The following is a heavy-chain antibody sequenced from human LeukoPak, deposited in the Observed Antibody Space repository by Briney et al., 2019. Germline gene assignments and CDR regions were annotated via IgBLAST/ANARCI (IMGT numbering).Heavy chain of an antibody. D-gene: IGHD1-1*01. CDR3: ARALLSTGFIDY. J-gene: IGHJ4*02. CDR1: GYTFTSYD. V-gene: IGHV1-18*01. Sequence: ASVKVSCKASGYTFTSYDINWVRQATGRGLEWMGWISAYNGNTNYAQKLQGRVTMTTDTSTSTAYMELRSLRSDDTAVYYCARALLSTGFIDYWGQGTLVTVSS. CDR2: ISAYNGNT.